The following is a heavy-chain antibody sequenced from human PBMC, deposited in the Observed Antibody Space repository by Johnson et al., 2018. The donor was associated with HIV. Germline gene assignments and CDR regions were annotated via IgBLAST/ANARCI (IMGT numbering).Heavy chain of an antibody. J-gene: IGHJ3*02. V-gene: IGHV3-30*18. CDR1: GFTFSSYG. CDR3: ANGEGGSFFLAFDI. Sequence: QVQLVESGGGLVQPGGSLRLSCAASGFTFSSYGMHWVRQAPGKGLEWVAVISYDGSNKYYADSVKGRFTISRDNSKNTLYLHINTLRPEDTAVYYCANGEGGSFFLAFDIWGQGTMVTVSS. D-gene: IGHD1-26*01. CDR2: ISYDGSNK.